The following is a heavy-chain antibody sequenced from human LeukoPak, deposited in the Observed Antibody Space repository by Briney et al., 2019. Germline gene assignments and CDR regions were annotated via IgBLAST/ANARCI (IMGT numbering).Heavy chain of an antibody. CDR2: IYNSGTT. V-gene: IGHV4-61*08. CDR1: GDSISSGGYS. D-gene: IGHD3-10*01. CDR3: ARGKGSWYFDL. J-gene: IGHJ2*01. Sequence: PSETLSLTCVVSGDSISSGGYSWNWIRQPPGKGLEWIGYIYNSGTTSYNPSLKSRVTISVDTSKNQFSLKLSSVTAADTAVYYCARGKGSWYFDLWGRGTLVTVSS.